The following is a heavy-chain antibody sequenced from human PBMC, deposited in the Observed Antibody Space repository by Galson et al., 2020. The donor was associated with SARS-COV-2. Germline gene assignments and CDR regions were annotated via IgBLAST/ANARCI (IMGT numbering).Heavy chain of an antibody. V-gene: IGHV3-48*03. CDR2: ISSSGSTI. Sequence: TGGSLRLSCAASGFTFSSYEMNWVRQAPGKGLEWVSYISSSGSTIYYADSVKGRFTISRDNSKNTLYLQMNSLRAEDTAVYYCARDRGGNYYYGLDVWGQGTTVTVSS. D-gene: IGHD3-10*01. CDR1: GFTFSSYE. CDR3: ARDRGGNYYYGLDV. J-gene: IGHJ6*02.